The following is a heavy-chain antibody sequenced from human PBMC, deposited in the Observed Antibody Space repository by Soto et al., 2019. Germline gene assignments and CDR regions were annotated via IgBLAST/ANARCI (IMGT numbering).Heavy chain of an antibody. J-gene: IGHJ6*04. Sequence: EMQLVESGGGSVQPGRSLRLSCAASGFTFDDYAMYWVRQGPGKGLEWVSGISWDSGMIGYADSVKGRFTISRDNAKTFLFLQMNGVRPEDTALYYWAEARLGGGDGDNAYNYNAMDGWGEGTTVTVSS. D-gene: IGHD3-16*01. CDR2: ISWDSGMI. CDR3: AEARLGGGDGDNAYNYNAMDG. CDR1: GFTFDDYA. V-gene: IGHV3-9*01.